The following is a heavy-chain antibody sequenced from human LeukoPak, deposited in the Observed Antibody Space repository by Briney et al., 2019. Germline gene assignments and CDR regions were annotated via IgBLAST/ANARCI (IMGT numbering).Heavy chain of an antibody. Sequence: PGGSLRLSCAASGFTVSSNYMSWVRQAPGKGLEWVSVIYSGGSTYYADSVKGRFTISRDNSKNTQYLQMNSLRAEDTAVYYCARAVSPRAWLGERSNQYYFDYWGQGTLVTVSS. CDR1: GFTVSSNY. J-gene: IGHJ4*02. CDR2: IYSGGST. D-gene: IGHD6-19*01. V-gene: IGHV3-66*01. CDR3: ARAVSPRAWLGERSNQYYFDY.